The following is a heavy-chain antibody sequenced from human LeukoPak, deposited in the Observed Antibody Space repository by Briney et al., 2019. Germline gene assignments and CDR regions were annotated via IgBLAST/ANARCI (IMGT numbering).Heavy chain of an antibody. D-gene: IGHD6-13*01. CDR2: IYYSGST. V-gene: IGHV4-30-4*01. CDR3: ARGVLAYSSSWENYYYYYGMDV. J-gene: IGHJ6*02. Sequence: EPSETLSLTCTVSGDSISSGDYYWSWIRQPPGKGLEWIGYIYYSGSTYYNPSLKSRVTISVDTSKNQFSLKLSSVTAADTAVYYCARGVLAYSSSWENYYYYYGMDVWGQGTTVTVSS. CDR1: GDSISSGDYY.